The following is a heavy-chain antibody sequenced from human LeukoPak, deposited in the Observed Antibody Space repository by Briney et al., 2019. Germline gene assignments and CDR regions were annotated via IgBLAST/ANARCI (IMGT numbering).Heavy chain of an antibody. Sequence: PGGSLRLSCAASGFTVSSNYMSWVRQAPGKGLEWVSVIYSGGSTYYADSVKGRFTISRHNSKNTLYLQMNRLRAEDTAVYYCARASEGDCSGGSCYSGYYYGMDVWGQGTTVTVSS. V-gene: IGHV3-53*04. CDR2: IYSGGST. D-gene: IGHD2-15*01. J-gene: IGHJ6*02. CDR3: ARASEGDCSGGSCYSGYYYGMDV. CDR1: GFTVSSNY.